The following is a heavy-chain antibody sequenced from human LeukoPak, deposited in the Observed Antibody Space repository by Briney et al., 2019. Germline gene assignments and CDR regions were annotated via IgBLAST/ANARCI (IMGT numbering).Heavy chain of an antibody. J-gene: IGHJ4*02. D-gene: IGHD3-10*01. V-gene: IGHV4-38-2*02. Sequence: PSETLSLTCTVSGYSISSGYYWGWIRQPPGKGLEWIGSIYYSGSTNYNPSLKSRVTISVDTSKNQFSLKLSSVTAADTAVYYCASSFSGSYYPSNDYWGQGTLVTVSS. CDR3: ASSFSGSYYPSNDY. CDR2: IYYSGST. CDR1: GYSISSGYY.